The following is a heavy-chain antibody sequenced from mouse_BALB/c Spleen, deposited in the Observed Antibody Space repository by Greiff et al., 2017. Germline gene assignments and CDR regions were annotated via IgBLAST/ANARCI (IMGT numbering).Heavy chain of an antibody. J-gene: IGHJ2*01. CDR3: ARGNDYDGDYFDY. CDR1: GFSLTSYG. CDR2: IWAGGST. V-gene: IGHV2-9*02. D-gene: IGHD2-4*01. Sequence: VQLVESGPGLVAPSQSLSITCTVSGFSLTSYGVHWVRQPPGKGLEWLGVIWAGGSTNYNSALMSRLSISKDNSKSQVFLKMNSLQTDDTAMYYCARGNDYDGDYFDYWGQGTTLTVSS.